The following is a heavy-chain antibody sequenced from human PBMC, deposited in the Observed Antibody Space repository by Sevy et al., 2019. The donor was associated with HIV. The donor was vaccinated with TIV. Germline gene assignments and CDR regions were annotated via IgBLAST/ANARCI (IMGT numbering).Heavy chain of an antibody. Sequence: GRSLRLSCAASGLTFDNYDFNWVRQAPGKGLEWVSRVTGSGEYTDYADFVKGRFTISRDNSKNTLYLQMNSLRAEDTALYYCAKDQGGWGNFDYWGQGTLVTVSS. CDR2: VTGSGEYT. CDR3: AKDQGGWGNFDY. CDR1: GLTFDNYD. D-gene: IGHD6-19*01. J-gene: IGHJ4*02. V-gene: IGHV3-23*01.